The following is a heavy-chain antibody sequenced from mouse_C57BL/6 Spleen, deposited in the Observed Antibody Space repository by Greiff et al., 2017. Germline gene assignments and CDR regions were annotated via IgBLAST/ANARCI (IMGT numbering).Heavy chain of an antibody. CDR1: GYTFTSYW. CDR2: IDPSDSYT. J-gene: IGHJ2*01. V-gene: IGHV1-69*01. CDR3: ARRGYYVDY. D-gene: IGHD1-1*02. Sequence: QVQLQQPGAELVMPGASVKLSCKASGYTFTSYWMHWVKQRPGQGLEWIGEIDPSDSYTNYNQKFKGKSTLTVDKSSSTAYMQLSSLTSEDSAVYYCARRGYYVDYWGQGTTLTVSS.